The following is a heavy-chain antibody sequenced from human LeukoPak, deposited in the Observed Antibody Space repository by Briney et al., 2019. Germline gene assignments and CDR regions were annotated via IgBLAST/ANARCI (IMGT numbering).Heavy chain of an antibody. V-gene: IGHV3-30*02. CDR3: AKSQSDTQLRFLEWLSYKGSDS. D-gene: IGHD3-3*01. J-gene: IGHJ5*01. Sequence: QPGGSLRLSCAACGFTFSSYGMHWVRQAPGKGLEWVAFIRYDGSNKYYADSVKGRFTISRDNSKNTLYLQMSSLRDEDTAVYYCAKSQSDTQLRFLEWLSYKGSDSWGQGTLVTVSS. CDR2: IRYDGSNK. CDR1: GFTFSSYG.